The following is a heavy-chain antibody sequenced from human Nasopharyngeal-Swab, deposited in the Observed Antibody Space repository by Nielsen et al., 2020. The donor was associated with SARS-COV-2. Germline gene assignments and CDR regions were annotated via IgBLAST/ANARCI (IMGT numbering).Heavy chain of an antibody. Sequence: SVKVSCKASGGTFSSYAISWVRQAPGQGLEWMGGIIPILGIANYAQKFQGRVTITAEKSTSTAYMELSSLRSEGTAVYYCARDSDFWSPGYYYYYGMDVWGQGTTVTVSS. CDR3: ARDSDFWSPGYYYYYGMDV. CDR2: IIPILGIA. V-gene: IGHV1-69*10. D-gene: IGHD3-3*01. J-gene: IGHJ6*02. CDR1: GGTFSSYA.